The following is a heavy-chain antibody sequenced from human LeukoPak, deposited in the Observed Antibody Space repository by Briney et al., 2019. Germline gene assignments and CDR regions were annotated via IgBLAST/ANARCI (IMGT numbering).Heavy chain of an antibody. CDR1: GFTFINYS. CDR2: ISRSSIYK. J-gene: IGHJ4*02. D-gene: IGHD3-10*01. CDR3: AKDFKHEKMWVLLWFGELFDY. V-gene: IGHV3-21*04. Sequence: PGGSLRLSCTASGFTFINYSMNWVRQAPGKGLEWVSSISRSSIYKYYADSVKGRFTISRDNAKNSLYLQMNSLRAEDTAVYYCAKDFKHEKMWVLLWFGELFDYWGQGTLVTVSS.